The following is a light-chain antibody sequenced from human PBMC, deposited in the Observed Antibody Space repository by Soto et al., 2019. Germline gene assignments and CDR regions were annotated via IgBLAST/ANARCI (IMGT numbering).Light chain of an antibody. J-gene: IGLJ2*01. Sequence: QAVVTQPPSVSGAPGQRVTISCAGNTSNIGAGSDVHWYQQFPGTAPRLVIHANTERPSGVPDRSSGSKSGTSASLAITGLRADDEADYHCQSYDIKLSSPVFGGGTKLTVL. CDR2: ANT. V-gene: IGLV1-40*01. CDR1: TSNIGAGSD. CDR3: QSYDIKLSSPV.